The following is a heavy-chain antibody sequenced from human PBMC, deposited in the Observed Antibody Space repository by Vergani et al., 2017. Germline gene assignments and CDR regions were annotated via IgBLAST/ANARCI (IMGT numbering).Heavy chain of an antibody. J-gene: IGHJ4*02. CDR1: GGTFSSYA. CDR2: IIPIFGTA. D-gene: IGHD3-10*01. Sequence: QVQLVQSGAEVKKPGSSVKVSCKASGGTFSSYAISWVRQAPGQGLEWMGGIIPIFGTANYAQKFQGRVTITADKSTGTAYMELSNLRSEDTAVYYCARGKITMVRGVIIAYRAFDYWGQGTLVTVSS. V-gene: IGHV1-69*06. CDR3: ARGKITMVRGVIIAYRAFDY.